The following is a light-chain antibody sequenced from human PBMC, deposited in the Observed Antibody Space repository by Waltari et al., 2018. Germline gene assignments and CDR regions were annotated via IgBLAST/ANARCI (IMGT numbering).Light chain of an antibody. CDR3: QQYSKWPYS. Sequence: EIVLTPSPATLSLSPGERATLSCRASHSVSSSLAWYQQKLGQAPRLLIYDASSRASGIPDRFSGSGSGTDFSLTISSLEPEDFAVYYCQQYSKWPYSFGQGTKVEIK. CDR1: HSVSSS. CDR2: DAS. J-gene: IGKJ2*03. V-gene: IGKV3D-20*02.